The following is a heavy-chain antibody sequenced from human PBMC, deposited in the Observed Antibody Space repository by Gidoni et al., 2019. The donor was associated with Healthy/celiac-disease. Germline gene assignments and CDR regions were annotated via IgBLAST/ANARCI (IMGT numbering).Heavy chain of an antibody. V-gene: IGHV3-72*01. D-gene: IGHD2-15*01. CDR3: ARESGYCSGGSCAYYYYGMDV. CDR1: GFTFSDHY. CDR2: TRNKANSYTT. J-gene: IGHJ6*02. Sequence: EVQLVESGGGLVQPGGSLRLSCAASGFTFSDHYMDWVRQAPGKGLEWVGRTRNKANSYTTEYAASVKGRFTISRDDSKNSLYLQMNSLKTEDTAVYYCARESGYCSGGSCAYYYYGMDVWGQGTTVTVSS.